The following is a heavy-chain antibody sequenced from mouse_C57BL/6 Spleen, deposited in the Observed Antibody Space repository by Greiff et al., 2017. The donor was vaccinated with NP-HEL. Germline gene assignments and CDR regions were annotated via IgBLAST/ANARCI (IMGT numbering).Heavy chain of an antibody. Sequence: QVQLQQPGAELVKPGASVKLSCKASGYTFTSYWMHWVKQRPGRGLEWIGRIDPNSGGTKYNEKFKSKATLTVDKPSSTAYMQLSRLTSEDSAVYYCARPPITTVVEDYAMDYWGQGTSVTVSS. V-gene: IGHV1-72*01. J-gene: IGHJ4*01. D-gene: IGHD1-1*01. CDR3: ARPPITTVVEDYAMDY. CDR1: GYTFTSYW. CDR2: IDPNSGGT.